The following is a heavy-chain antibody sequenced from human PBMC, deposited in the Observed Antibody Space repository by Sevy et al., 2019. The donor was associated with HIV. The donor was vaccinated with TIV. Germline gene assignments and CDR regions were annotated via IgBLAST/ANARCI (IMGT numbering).Heavy chain of an antibody. CDR1: GGSVSSGSYY. J-gene: IGHJ4*02. CDR2: IHYSGST. D-gene: IGHD1-26*01. Sequence: SETLSLTCTVSGGSVSSGSYYWSWIRQPPGKGLEWIGYIHYSGSTNYNPSLKSRVTISVDTSKNQFSLKLSSVTAADTAVYYCARAGGSYYFDYWGQGTLVTVSS. CDR3: ARAGGSYYFDY. V-gene: IGHV4-61*01.